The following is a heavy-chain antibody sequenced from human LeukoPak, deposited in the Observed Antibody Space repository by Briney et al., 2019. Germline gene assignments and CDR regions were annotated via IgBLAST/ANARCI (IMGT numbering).Heavy chain of an antibody. J-gene: IGHJ6*03. V-gene: IGHV4-59*12. D-gene: IGHD3-22*01. CDR2: SYYSGST. CDR3: WRVTGGNYYDSSGYYWKFYYMDV. Sequence: SETLSLTCTVSGCSISSYYWSWIRQPPGKGLEWFGGSYYSGSTNYNHSPKSRLTISVEKSKNKLSSQLSTSATADATVYYCWRVTGGNYYDSSGYYWKFYYMDVWGKGTTVTVSS. CDR1: GCSISSYY.